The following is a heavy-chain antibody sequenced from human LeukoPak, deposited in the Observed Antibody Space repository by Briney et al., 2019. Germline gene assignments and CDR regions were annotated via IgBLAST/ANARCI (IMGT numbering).Heavy chain of an antibody. V-gene: IGHV3-15*01. D-gene: IGHD6-19*01. Sequence: GGSLRLSCAASGFIFKNAWMTWVRQAPGKGLEWVGRIKTKTSGGTPDYAAPARGRFIISRDDSNSTLHLQMDNLNTEDAGVYYCDTYSSGWKFEHWGQGTLVSVSS. J-gene: IGHJ4*02. CDR1: GFIFKNAW. CDR2: IKTKTSGGTP. CDR3: DTYSSGWKFEH.